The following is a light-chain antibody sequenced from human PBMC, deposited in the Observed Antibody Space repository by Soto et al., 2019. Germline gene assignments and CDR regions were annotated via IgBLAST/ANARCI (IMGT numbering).Light chain of an antibody. CDR1: QGFRND. CDR3: QQYHRYST. Sequence: IQMTQSPSSLSASVGDRVTITCRASQGFRNDLGWYQQKPGKAPKLLIYDVSTLDSGVPSRFSGSASGTEFTLTISSLESDDFATYYCQQYHRYSTFGQGTKVDI. CDR2: DVS. J-gene: IGKJ1*01. V-gene: IGKV1-17*01.